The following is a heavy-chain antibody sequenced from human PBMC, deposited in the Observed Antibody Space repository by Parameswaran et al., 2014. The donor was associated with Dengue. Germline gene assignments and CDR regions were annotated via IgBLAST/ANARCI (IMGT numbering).Heavy chain of an antibody. D-gene: IGHD6-6*01. CDR3: ARRRSSRPFDP. Sequence: PPGKGLEWIGEINYSGSTYYNPSLESRVAISVDTSKNQFSLKLSSVTAADTAVYYCARRRSSRPFDPWGQGTLVTVSS. CDR2: INYSGST. J-gene: IGHJ5*02. V-gene: IGHV4-34*01.